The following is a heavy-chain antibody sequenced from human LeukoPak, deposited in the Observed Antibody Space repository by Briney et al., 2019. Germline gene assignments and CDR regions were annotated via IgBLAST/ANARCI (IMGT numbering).Heavy chain of an antibody. D-gene: IGHD6-13*01. CDR2: IYHSGST. CDR3: ARVLPPQQLADY. V-gene: IGHV4-38-2*02. CDR1: GYSISSGYY. J-gene: IGHJ4*02. Sequence: PSETLSLTCTVSGYSISSGYYWGWIRQPPGKGLEWIGSIYHSGSTYYNPSLKSRVTISVDTSKNQFSLKLSSVTAADTAVYYCARVLPPQQLADYWGQGTLVTVSS.